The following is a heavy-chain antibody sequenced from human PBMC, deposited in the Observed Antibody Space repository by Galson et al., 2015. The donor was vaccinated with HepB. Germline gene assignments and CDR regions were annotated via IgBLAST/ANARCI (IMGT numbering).Heavy chain of an antibody. D-gene: IGHD5-12*01. V-gene: IGHV3-30-3*01. CDR2: ISYDGSNK. J-gene: IGHJ4*02. CDR1: GFTFSSYA. CDR3: ARRRRYSGYDLSDVFDY. Sequence: SLRLSCAASGFTFSSYAMHWVRQAPGKGLEWVAVISYDGSNKYYADSVKGRFTISRDSSKNTLYLQMNSLRAEDTAVYYCARRRRYSGYDLSDVFDYWGQGTLVTVSS.